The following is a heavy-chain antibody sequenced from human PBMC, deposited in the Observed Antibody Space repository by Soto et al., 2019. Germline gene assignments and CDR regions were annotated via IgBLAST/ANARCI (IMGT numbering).Heavy chain of an antibody. Sequence: GGSLRLSCAASGFTFSSYSMNWVRQAPGKGLEWVSSISSSSSYIYYADSVKGRFTISRDNAKNSLYLQMNSLRAEDTAVYYCARDRSVVITRKGVYFDYWGQGTLVTVSS. V-gene: IGHV3-21*01. CDR2: ISSSSSYI. CDR1: GFTFSSYS. CDR3: ARDRSVVITRKGVYFDY. D-gene: IGHD3-22*01. J-gene: IGHJ4*02.